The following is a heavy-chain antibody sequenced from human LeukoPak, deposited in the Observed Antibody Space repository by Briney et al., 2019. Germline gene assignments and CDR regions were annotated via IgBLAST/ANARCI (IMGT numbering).Heavy chain of an antibody. CDR1: GFTVSSNY. V-gene: IGHV3-66*02. CDR3: ARDEWELLRAY. Sequence: PGGSLRLSCAASGFTVSSNYMGWVRQAPGKGLEWLSIIYSGGSTYYADSVKGRFTISRDNSKNTLYLRMNSLRAEDTAVYYCARDEWELLRAYWGQGTLVTVSS. J-gene: IGHJ4*02. D-gene: IGHD1-26*01. CDR2: IYSGGST.